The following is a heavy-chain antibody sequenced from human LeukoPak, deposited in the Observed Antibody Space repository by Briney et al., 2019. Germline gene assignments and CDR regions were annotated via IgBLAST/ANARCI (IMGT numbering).Heavy chain of an antibody. D-gene: IGHD2-2*02. CDR1: GFTFSTYW. J-gene: IGHJ3*02. CDR2: INSEGSRT. CDR3: ARGRYCSSTSCYKAFDI. V-gene: IGHV3-74*01. Sequence: GGSLRLSCAASGFTFSTYWMYWVRQAPGKGLVWVSRINSEGSRTSYADSVKGRVTISRDNAKNTLYLQMNSLRAEDTAVYYCARGRYCSSTSCYKAFDIWGQGTKVTVSP.